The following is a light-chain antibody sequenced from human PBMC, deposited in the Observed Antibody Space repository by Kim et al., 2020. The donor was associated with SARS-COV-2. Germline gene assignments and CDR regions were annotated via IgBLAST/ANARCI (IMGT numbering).Light chain of an antibody. CDR1: QSVTRNY. J-gene: IGKJ2*01. Sequence: LSPGERATLSCRASQSVTRNYFAWYQHKPGQSPRLLIYGISIRATGVPDRFSGSGSGTDFTLTITGLEPADFAVYYCQEYGNSRGSFGQGTKLEIK. V-gene: IGKV3-20*01. CDR3: QEYGNSRGS. CDR2: GIS.